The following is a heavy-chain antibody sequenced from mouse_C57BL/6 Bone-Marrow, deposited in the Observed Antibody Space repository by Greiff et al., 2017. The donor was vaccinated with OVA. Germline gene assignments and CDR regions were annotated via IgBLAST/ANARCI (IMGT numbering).Heavy chain of an antibody. Sequence: QVQLQQSGAELARPGASVKLSCKASGYTFTSYGISWVKQRTGQGLEWIGEIYPRSGNTYYNEKFKGKATLTADKSSSTAYMELRSLTSEDSAVYFRARERFPVITTVVAPTCYWYFDVWGTGTTVTVSS. J-gene: IGHJ1*03. CDR1: GYTFTSYG. D-gene: IGHD1-1*01. CDR2: IYPRSGNT. V-gene: IGHV1-81*01. CDR3: ARERFPVITTVVAPTCYWYFDV.